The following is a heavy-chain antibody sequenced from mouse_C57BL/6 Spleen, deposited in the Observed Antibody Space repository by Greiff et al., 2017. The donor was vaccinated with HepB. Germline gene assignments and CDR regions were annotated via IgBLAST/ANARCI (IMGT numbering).Heavy chain of an antibody. D-gene: IGHD4-1*01. CDR1: GYTFTSYW. Sequence: QQSCTASGYTFTSYWMHWVKQRPGRGLEWIGRIDPNSGGTKYNEKFKSKATLTVDKPSSTAYMQLSSLTSEDSAVYYCARESGTVDYWGQGTTLTVSS. CDR2: IDPNSGGT. J-gene: IGHJ2*01. CDR3: ARESGTVDY. V-gene: IGHV1-72*01.